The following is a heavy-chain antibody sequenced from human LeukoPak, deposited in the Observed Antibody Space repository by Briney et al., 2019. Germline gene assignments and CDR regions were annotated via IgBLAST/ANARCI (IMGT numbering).Heavy chain of an antibody. Sequence: SSETLSLTCTVSGGSISSYYWSWIRQPPGKGLEWIGYIYYSGSTNYNPSLKSRVTISVDTSKNQFSLKLASVTAADTAIYYCARNANYCLDYWGQGTLVTVSS. CDR3: ARNANYCLDY. CDR2: IYYSGST. D-gene: IGHD4/OR15-4a*01. V-gene: IGHV4-59*12. CDR1: GGSISSYY. J-gene: IGHJ4*02.